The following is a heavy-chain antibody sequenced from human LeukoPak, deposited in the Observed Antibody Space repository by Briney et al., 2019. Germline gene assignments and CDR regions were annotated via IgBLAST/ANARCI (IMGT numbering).Heavy chain of an antibody. J-gene: IGHJ4*02. Sequence: SPSETLSLTCAVSGGSISTGGYYWSWIRQLPGTGLEWLGYIFDSGSTYYNPSLKSRLTIAVDTSKNQFSLNLTSVTAADTAVYYCAVERRYKWNYFDFWGQGTLVTVSS. CDR2: IFDSGST. V-gene: IGHV4-31*11. D-gene: IGHD1-20*01. CDR1: GGSISTGGYY. CDR3: AVERRYKWNYFDF.